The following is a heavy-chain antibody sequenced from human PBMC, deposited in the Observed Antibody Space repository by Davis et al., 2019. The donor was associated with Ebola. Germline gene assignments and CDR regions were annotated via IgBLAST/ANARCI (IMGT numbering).Heavy chain of an antibody. V-gene: IGHV4-34*01. D-gene: IGHD2-15*01. CDR3: ARDGYCSGGSCLFDY. J-gene: IGHJ4*02. Sequence: SQTLSLTCAVYGGSFSGYYWSWIRQPPGKGLEWIGEINHSGSTNYNPSLKSRVTISVDTSKNQFSLKLSSVTAADTAVYYCARDGYCSGGSCLFDYWGQGTLVTVSS. CDR1: GGSFSGYY. CDR2: INHSGST.